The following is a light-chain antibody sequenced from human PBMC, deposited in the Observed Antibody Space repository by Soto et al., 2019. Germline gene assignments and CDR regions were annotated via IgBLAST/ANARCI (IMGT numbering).Light chain of an antibody. CDR2: DVS. CDR1: SSDVGGYNY. Sequence: QSALTQPASVSGSPGQSITISCTGPSSDVGGYNYVSWYQQHPGKAPKLMIYDVSNRPSGVSNRFSGSKSGNTAFLTISGLQAEDEADYYGSSYTSSSTPVVFGGGTKLTVL. CDR3: SSYTSSSTPVV. V-gene: IGLV2-14*01. J-gene: IGLJ2*01.